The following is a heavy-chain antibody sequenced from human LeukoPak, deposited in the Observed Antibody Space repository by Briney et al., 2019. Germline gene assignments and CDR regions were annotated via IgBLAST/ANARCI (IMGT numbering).Heavy chain of an antibody. CDR3: AREGGSSWYPRAYFQH. D-gene: IGHD6-13*01. J-gene: IGHJ1*01. Sequence: GGCLRLSCAPPGFSFSGYAMRWVRQAPGKGLEWVAVISYDGSNKYYADSAKGRFTISRDNSKNTLYLQMNSLRAEDTAVYYCAREGGSSWYPRAYFQHWGQGTLVTVSS. CDR1: GFSFSGYA. CDR2: ISYDGSNK. V-gene: IGHV3-30*04.